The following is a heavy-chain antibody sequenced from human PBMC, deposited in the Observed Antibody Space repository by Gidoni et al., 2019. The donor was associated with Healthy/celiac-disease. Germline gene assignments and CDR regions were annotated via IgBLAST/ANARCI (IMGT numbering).Heavy chain of an antibody. CDR3: TRVKWELLRYWYFDL. J-gene: IGHJ2*01. Sequence: EVQLVESGGGLVQPGRSLRLSCTASGFTFGDYAMSWVRQAPGKGLEWVGFIRSKAYSGTTEYAASVKGRFTISRDDSKSIAYLQMNSLKTEDTAVYYCTRVKWELLRYWYFDLWGRGTLVTVSS. CDR1: GFTFGDYA. D-gene: IGHD1-26*01. CDR2: IRSKAYSGTT. V-gene: IGHV3-49*04.